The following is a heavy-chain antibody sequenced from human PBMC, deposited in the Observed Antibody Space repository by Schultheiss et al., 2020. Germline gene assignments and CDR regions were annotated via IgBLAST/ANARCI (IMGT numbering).Heavy chain of an antibody. CDR1: GGSISSGGYY. Sequence: SETLSLTCTVSGGSISSGGYYWSWIRQHPGKGLEWIGYIYYSGSTYYNPSLKSRVTISVDTSKNQFSLKLSSVTAADTAVYYCARGVIVVVTARQYFDYWGKGTLVTVSS. V-gene: IGHV4-31*03. D-gene: IGHD2-21*02. CDR2: IYYSGST. J-gene: IGHJ4*02. CDR3: ARGVIVVVTARQYFDY.